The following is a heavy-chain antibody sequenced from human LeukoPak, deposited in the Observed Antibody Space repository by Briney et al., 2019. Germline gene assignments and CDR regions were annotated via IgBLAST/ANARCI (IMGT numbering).Heavy chain of an antibody. CDR1: GYTFTSYG. CDR3: ARGLTGTTINDAFDI. J-gene: IGHJ3*02. V-gene: IGHV1-18*01. D-gene: IGHD1-7*01. CDR2: ISAYNGNT. Sequence: ASVKVSCKASGYTFTSYGISWVRQAPGQGLEWMGWISAYNGNTNYAQKLQGRVTMTTDTSTNTAYMELRSLRSDDTAVYYCARGLTGTTINDAFDIWGQGTMVTVSS.